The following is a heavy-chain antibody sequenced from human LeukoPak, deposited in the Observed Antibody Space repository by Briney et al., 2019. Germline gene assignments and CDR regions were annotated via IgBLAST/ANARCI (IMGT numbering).Heavy chain of an antibody. CDR2: IRYDGSNK. CDR1: GFTFSTYG. V-gene: IGHV3-30*02. D-gene: IGHD6-19*01. J-gene: IGHJ3*02. CDR3: ARVVISPRWEWLVRGAFDI. Sequence: GGSLRLSCAASGFTFSTYGMQWVRQAPGKGLEWVAFIRYDGSNKYYTDSVKGRFTISRDNSKNTLYLQMNSLRAEDTAVYYCARVVISPRWEWLVRGAFDIWGQGTMVTVSS.